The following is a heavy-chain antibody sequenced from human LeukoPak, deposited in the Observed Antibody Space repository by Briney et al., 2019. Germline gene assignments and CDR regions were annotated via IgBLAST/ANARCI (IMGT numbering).Heavy chain of an antibody. CDR1: GFTFRSYW. J-gene: IGHJ4*02. CDR3: ASAAGYYDILTGYYYFDY. D-gene: IGHD3-9*01. V-gene: IGHV3-74*01. Sequence: GGSLRLSCAASGFTFRSYWMHWVRQVPGKGLVWVSRINGDGSSTSYADSVKGRFTISRDNAKNSLYLQMNSLRAEDTAVYYCASAAGYYDILTGYYYFDYWGQGTLVTVSS. CDR2: INGDGSST.